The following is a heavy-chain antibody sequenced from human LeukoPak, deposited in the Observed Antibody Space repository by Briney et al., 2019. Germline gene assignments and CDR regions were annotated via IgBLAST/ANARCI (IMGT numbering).Heavy chain of an antibody. CDR1: GYSFTAYS. Sequence: ASVKLSCKASGYSFTAYSIVWVRQAPGQGLEWMGWIHPHSGGTAYGKTFQGRVTMTRDTSISTAYMELNSLGSDDAAVYYCARLGAGYRLSYWGHGTLVTVSS. D-gene: IGHD5-24*01. J-gene: IGHJ4*01. CDR3: ARLGAGYRLSY. V-gene: IGHV1-2*02. CDR2: IHPHSGGT.